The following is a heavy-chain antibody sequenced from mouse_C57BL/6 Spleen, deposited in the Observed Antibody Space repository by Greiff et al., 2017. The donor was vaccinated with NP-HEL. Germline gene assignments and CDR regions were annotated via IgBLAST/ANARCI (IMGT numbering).Heavy chain of an antibody. J-gene: IGHJ1*03. CDR3: ARQFTTVVDWYFDV. D-gene: IGHD1-1*01. CDR1: GFTFSSYT. Sequence: EVMLVESGGGLVKPGGSLKLSCAASGFTFSSYTMSWVRQTPEKRLEWVATISGGGGNTYYPDSVKGRFTISRDNAKNTLYLQMSSLRSEDTALYYCARQFTTVVDWYFDVWGTGTTVTVSS. V-gene: IGHV5-9*01. CDR2: ISGGGGNT.